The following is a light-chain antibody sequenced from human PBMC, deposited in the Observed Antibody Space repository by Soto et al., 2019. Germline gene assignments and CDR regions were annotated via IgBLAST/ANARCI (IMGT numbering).Light chain of an antibody. V-gene: IGLV1-40*01. J-gene: IGLJ2*01. CDR1: SSNIGAGYD. CDR2: GNI. Sequence: QSVLTQPPSVYGAPGQRVTISCTGSSSNIGAGYDVHWYQHLPGTAPKLLIYGNINRPSGVPDRFSGSQSGTSASLAITGLQAEDEADYYCQSSDSSLSGAVVFGGGTKVTVL. CDR3: QSSDSSLSGAVV.